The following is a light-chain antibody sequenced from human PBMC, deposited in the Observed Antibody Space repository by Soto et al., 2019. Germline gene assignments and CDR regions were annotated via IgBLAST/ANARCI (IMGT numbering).Light chain of an antibody. Sequence: EIVLTQSPATLSLSPGERATLSCRASQSVSSYLAWYQQKPGQAPRLLIYDASNRATCIPARFSGSGSGTDCTLTISSLEPEDFAVYYCQQRSNWPLTFGPGTKVDIK. J-gene: IGKJ3*01. V-gene: IGKV3-11*01. CDR1: QSVSSY. CDR3: QQRSNWPLT. CDR2: DAS.